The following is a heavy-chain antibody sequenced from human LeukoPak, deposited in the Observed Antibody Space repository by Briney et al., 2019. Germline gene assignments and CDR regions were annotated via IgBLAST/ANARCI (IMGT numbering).Heavy chain of an antibody. CDR3: ARHGPLVGAPPSFDY. V-gene: IGHV4-4*09. CDR1: GGSISSYY. D-gene: IGHD1-26*01. J-gene: IGHJ4*02. CDR2: IYTSGST. Sequence: SETLSLTCTVSGGSISSYYWSWIRQPPGKGLEWIGNIYTSGSTNYNPSLKSRVTISVDTSKNQFSLKLSSVTAAETAVYNCARHGPLVGAPPSFDYWGQGTLVTVSS.